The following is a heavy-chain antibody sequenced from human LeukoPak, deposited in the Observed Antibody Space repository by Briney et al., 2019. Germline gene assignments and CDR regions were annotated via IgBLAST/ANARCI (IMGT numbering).Heavy chain of an antibody. J-gene: IGHJ6*02. D-gene: IGHD6-19*01. CDR1: GFTFSSYA. CDR3: ARGLSIAVASGMDV. V-gene: IGHV3-23*01. Sequence: GGSLRLSCAASGFTFSSYAMSWVRQAPGKGLEWVSVISGSGGSTYSAESVKGRFTISRDNSKNTLYLQMNSLRAEDTAVYYCARGLSIAVASGMDVWGQGTTVTVSS. CDR2: ISGSGGST.